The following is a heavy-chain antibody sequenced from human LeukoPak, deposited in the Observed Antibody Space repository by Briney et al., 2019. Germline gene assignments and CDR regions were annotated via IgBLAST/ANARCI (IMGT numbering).Heavy chain of an antibody. Sequence: GGSLRLSCVASGFTFSSYAMHWVRQAPGKGLEWVAVTSFDGSNKDYADSVEGRFTISRDNSKNTLYLQLNSLRVEDTAVYYCARLWDSYGYLDYWGQGTLVTVSS. V-gene: IGHV3-30-3*01. D-gene: IGHD5-18*01. CDR1: GFTFSSYA. J-gene: IGHJ4*02. CDR2: TSFDGSNK. CDR3: ARLWDSYGYLDY.